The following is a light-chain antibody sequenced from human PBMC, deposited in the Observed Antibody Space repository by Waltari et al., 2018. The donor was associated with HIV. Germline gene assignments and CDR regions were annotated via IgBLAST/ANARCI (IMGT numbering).Light chain of an antibody. J-gene: IGLJ1*01. V-gene: IGLV2-14*03. CDR3: SSYTDTATLV. Sequence: QSALTQPASVSGSPGQSITISCSGTRSDIGAYNSVAWYQQNPGRPPKLVIYDVANRPSGLSSRFAVSKSANTASLTISGLQPDDEADYHCSSYTDTATLVFGTGTKVTVL. CDR1: RSDIGAYNS. CDR2: DVA.